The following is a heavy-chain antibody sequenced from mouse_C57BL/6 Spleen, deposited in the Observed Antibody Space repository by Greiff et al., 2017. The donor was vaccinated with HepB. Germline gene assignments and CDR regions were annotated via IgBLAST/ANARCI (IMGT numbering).Heavy chain of an antibody. Sequence: QVQLQQPGAELVMPGASVKLSCKASGYTFTSYWMHWVKQRPGQGLEWIGEIDPSDSYTNYNQKFQGKSTLTVDKSSSTAYMQLSSLTSEDSAVYYCARWGTEDFDYWGQGTTLTVSS. D-gene: IGHD2-14*01. CDR1: GYTFTSYW. CDR2: IDPSDSYT. CDR3: ARWGTEDFDY. V-gene: IGHV1-69*01. J-gene: IGHJ2*01.